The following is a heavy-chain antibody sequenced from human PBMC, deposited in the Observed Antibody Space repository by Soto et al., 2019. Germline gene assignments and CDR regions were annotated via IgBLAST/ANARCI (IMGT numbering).Heavy chain of an antibody. J-gene: IGHJ6*02. D-gene: IGHD6-6*01. V-gene: IGHV5-51*01. CDR3: ARHRSSIAARPDLYYYGMDV. CDR1: GYSFTSYW. CDR2: IYPGDSDT. Sequence: GESLKISCKGSGYSFTSYWIGWVRQMPGKGLEWMGIIYPGDSDTRYSASFQDTVASSPNKSCSTAYLQESSLKASDTAMYYCARHRSSIAARPDLYYYGMDVWGQGTTVTVSS.